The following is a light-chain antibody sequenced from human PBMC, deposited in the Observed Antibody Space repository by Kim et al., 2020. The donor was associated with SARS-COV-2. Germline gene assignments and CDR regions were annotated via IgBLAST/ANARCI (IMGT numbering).Light chain of an antibody. J-gene: IGLJ2*01. CDR2: QDS. V-gene: IGLV3-1*01. Sequence: SYELTQPPSVSVSPGQTASITCYGDKLGDKYACWYQQKPGQSPVLVIYQDSKRPSGIPERFSGSNSGNTATLTISGTQAMDEADYYCQAWDSSPVVLGGG. CDR3: QAWDSSPVV. CDR1: KLGDKY.